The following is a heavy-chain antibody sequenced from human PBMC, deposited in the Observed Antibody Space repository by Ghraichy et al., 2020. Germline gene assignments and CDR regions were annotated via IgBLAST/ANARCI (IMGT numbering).Heavy chain of an antibody. D-gene: IGHD6-19*01. CDR3: ARDYSGWPYYFDY. CDR1: GGSFSGYY. J-gene: IGHJ4*02. CDR2: INHSGST. V-gene: IGHV4-34*01. Sequence: SETLSLTCAVYGGSFSGYYWSWIRQPPGKGLEWIGEINHSGSTNYNPSLKSRVTISVDTSKNQFSLKLSSVTAADTAVYYCARDYSGWPYYFDYWGQGTLVTVSS.